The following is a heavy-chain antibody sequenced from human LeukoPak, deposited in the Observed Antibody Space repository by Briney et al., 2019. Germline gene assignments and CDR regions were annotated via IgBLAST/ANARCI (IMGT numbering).Heavy chain of an antibody. J-gene: IGHJ4*02. D-gene: IGHD2-15*01. CDR2: IYYSGST. CDR1: GGSISSSSYH. CDR3: ARHMYSVGSCYYFDY. V-gene: IGHV4-39*01. Sequence: TSETLSLTCTVSGGSISSSSYHWGWIRQPPGKGLEWIASIYYSGSTYYNPSLKSRVTISVDTSKNQFSLKLSPVTAADTAVYYCARHMYSVGSCYYFDYWGQGTLVTVSS.